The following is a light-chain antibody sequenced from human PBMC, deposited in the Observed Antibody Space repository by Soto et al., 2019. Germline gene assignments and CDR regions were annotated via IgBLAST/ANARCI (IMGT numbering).Light chain of an antibody. CDR3: QQYYGLPPLT. CDR2: HAS. J-gene: IGKJ5*01. CDR1: QNITSN. V-gene: IGKV1-33*01. Sequence: IHMTHSPSSLSASIGDIVTITCQSSQNITSNLSWYQQKPGKAPNLLIYHASKLAKGVTSRFSGSGSGTDFSFIITSLQREDLATYYCQQYYGLPPLTFGQGTRLEIK.